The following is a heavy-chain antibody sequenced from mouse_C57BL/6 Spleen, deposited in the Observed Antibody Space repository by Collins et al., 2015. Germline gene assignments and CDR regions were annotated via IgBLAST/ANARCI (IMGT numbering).Heavy chain of an antibody. J-gene: IGHJ4*01. V-gene: IGHV3-2*02. Sequence: VQLQESGPGLVKPSQSLSLTCTFTGYSITSDYAWNWIRQFPGNKLEWMGYISYSGSTSYNPSLKSRISITRDTSKNQFFLQLNSVTTEDTATYYCGRDGNYNYAVDYWGQGTSVTVSS. CDR2: ISYSGST. CDR3: GRDGNYNYAVDY. D-gene: IGHD2-1*01. CDR1: GYSITSDYA.